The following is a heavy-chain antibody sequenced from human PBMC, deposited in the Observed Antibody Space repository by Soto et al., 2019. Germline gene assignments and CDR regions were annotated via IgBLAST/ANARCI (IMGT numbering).Heavy chain of an antibody. CDR2: IDPDDSYT. J-gene: IGHJ4*02. V-gene: IGHV5-10-1*01. CDR1: GYSFTNYW. D-gene: IGHD2-15*01. Sequence: GESLKISCKGSGYSFTNYWINWVRQMPGKGLEWMGRIDPDDSYTNYSPSFQGHVTISVDKSISTAYLQWSSLQASDTAIYYCARLPPPTYCSVSTCSGYWGQVTLVPVSS. CDR3: ARLPPPTYCSVSTCSGY.